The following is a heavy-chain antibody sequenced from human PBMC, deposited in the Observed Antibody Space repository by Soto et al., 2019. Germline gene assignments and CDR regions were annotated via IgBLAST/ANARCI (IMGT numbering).Heavy chain of an antibody. V-gene: IGHV3-33*01. CDR3: ARAGPLVGATTSSFDY. D-gene: IGHD1-26*01. CDR1: GFTFSSYG. Sequence: GGSLRLSCAASGFTFSSYGMHWVRQAPGKGLEWVAVIWYDGSNKYYADSVKGRFTISRDNSKNTLYLQMNSLRAEDTAVYYCARAGPLVGATTSSFDYWGQGTLVTVSS. CDR2: IWYDGSNK. J-gene: IGHJ4*02.